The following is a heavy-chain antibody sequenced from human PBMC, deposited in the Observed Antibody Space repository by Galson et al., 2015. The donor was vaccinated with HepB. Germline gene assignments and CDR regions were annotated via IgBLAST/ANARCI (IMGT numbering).Heavy chain of an antibody. CDR2: ISGSGGST. Sequence: SLRLSCAASGFTFSNYAMSWVRQAPGKGLEWVSAISGSGGSTYYADSVKGRFTISRDNSKNTLYLQMNSLRAEDTAVYYCAKGNSGSWVKYGMDVWGQGTTVTVSS. D-gene: IGHD1-26*01. CDR1: GFTFSNYA. J-gene: IGHJ6*02. CDR3: AKGNSGSWVKYGMDV. V-gene: IGHV3-23*01.